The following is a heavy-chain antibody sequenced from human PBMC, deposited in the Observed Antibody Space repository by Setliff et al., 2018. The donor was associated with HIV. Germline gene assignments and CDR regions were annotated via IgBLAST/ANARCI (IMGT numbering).Heavy chain of an antibody. V-gene: IGHV3-21*01. CDR1: GLTFRNYK. CDR3: AAQGVL. Sequence: GGSLRLSCAASGLTFRNYKFNWVRQAPGRGLECVSSISIGSGGAIDYANSVQGRFTISRDNAKNSVLRQMNSLRVEDTAVYFCAAQGVLWGQGNKVTVSS. J-gene: IGHJ4*02. CDR2: ISIGSGGAI.